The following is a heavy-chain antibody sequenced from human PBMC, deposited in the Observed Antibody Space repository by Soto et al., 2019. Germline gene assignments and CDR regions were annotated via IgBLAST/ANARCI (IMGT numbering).Heavy chain of an antibody. CDR3: AKVRSTKIFDVVSLFDY. CDR2: ISGSGGTT. J-gene: IGHJ4*02. D-gene: IGHD3-3*01. CDR1: GFTFSSYA. V-gene: IGHV3-23*01. Sequence: RLSCAASGFTFSSYAMSWVRQAPGKGLECVSTISGSGGTTYYADSVKGRFTISRDNSKNTLYLQMNSLRAADTAVYYCAKVRSTKIFDVVSLFDYWGQGTLVTVSS.